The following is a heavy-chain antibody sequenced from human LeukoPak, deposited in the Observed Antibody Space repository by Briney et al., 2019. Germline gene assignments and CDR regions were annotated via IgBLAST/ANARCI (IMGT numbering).Heavy chain of an antibody. J-gene: IGHJ4*02. CDR3: ARDLGGNSDGSDAHFDY. Sequence: GGSLRLSCAASGFTFSSYVTHWVRQAPGKGLEWVAVIWFDGSHKYYADSVKGRFTISRDNSKNTLYLQMNSLRAEDTALYYCARDLGGNSDGSDAHFDYWGQGTLVTVSS. CDR2: IWFDGSHK. CDR1: GFTFSSYV. V-gene: IGHV3-33*01. D-gene: IGHD4-23*01.